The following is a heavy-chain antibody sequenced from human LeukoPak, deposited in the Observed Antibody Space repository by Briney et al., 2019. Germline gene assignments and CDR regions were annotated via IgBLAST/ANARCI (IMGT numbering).Heavy chain of an antibody. Sequence: ASVKVSCKASGYTFTGYYMHWVRQAPGQGLEWMGWINPNSGGTNYAQKFQGRVTMTRDTSISAAYMELSRLRSDDTAVYYCARVQDTMVRGALGDYWGQGTLVTVSS. J-gene: IGHJ4*02. CDR1: GYTFTGYY. CDR2: INPNSGGT. CDR3: ARVQDTMVRGALGDY. D-gene: IGHD3-10*01. V-gene: IGHV1-2*02.